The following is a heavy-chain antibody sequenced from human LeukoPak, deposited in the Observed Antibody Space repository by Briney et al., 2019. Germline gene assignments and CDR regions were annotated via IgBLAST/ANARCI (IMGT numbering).Heavy chain of an antibody. J-gene: IGHJ4*02. V-gene: IGHV4-59*08. D-gene: IGHD6-25*01. Sequence: PSETLSLTCTVSGGSISSYYWSWIRQPPGKGLEWLGYIYYSGSTNYNPSLKSRVTISVDTSKNQFSLKLSSVTAADTAIYDCARLSLSGSSAIGDYWGQGTLVTVSS. CDR3: ARLSLSGSSAIGDY. CDR1: GGSISSYY. CDR2: IYYSGST.